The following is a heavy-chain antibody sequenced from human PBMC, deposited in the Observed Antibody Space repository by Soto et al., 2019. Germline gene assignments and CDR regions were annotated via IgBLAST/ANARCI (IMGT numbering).Heavy chain of an antibody. V-gene: IGHV3-9*01. D-gene: IGHD5-18*01. CDR3: AKQGHMAPAGDSVDY. Sequence: EVQLVESGGGLVQPGRSLRLSCAASGFTFEDHAMQWVRQAPGKGLEWVSSVSWNSGTKGYADSVKGRFTISRDNAKKSLYLQMTSLRAEDTAVYYCAKQGHMAPAGDSVDYWGQGTLVTVSS. J-gene: IGHJ4*02. CDR1: GFTFEDHA. CDR2: VSWNSGTK.